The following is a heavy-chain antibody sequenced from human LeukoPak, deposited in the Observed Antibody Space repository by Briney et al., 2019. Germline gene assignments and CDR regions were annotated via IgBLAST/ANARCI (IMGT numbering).Heavy chain of an antibody. CDR2: ISSSSSYI. Sequence: PGGSLRLSCAASGFTFSSYSMIRVRQAPGKGLEWVSSISSSSSYIYYADSVKGRFTISRDNAKNSLYLQMNSLRAEDTAVYYCARDRGYCSSTSCYVRSGIDYWGQGTLVTVSS. V-gene: IGHV3-21*01. D-gene: IGHD2-2*03. CDR1: GFTFSSYS. J-gene: IGHJ4*02. CDR3: ARDRGYCSSTSCYVRSGIDY.